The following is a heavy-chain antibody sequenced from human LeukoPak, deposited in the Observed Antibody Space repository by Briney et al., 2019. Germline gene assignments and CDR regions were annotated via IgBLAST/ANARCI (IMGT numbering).Heavy chain of an antibody. CDR3: ARQGWFGELLSPLDY. CDR2: IYYSGSP. D-gene: IGHD3-10*01. CDR1: GGSLSNYY. Sequence: PSETLSLTCTVSGGSLSNYYWSWIRQPPGKGLEWIGYIYYSGSPTYNPSLRSRVTISVDTSKNQFSLKLSSVTASDTAVYYCARQGWFGELLSPLDYWGQGTLVTVSS. J-gene: IGHJ4*02. V-gene: IGHV4-59*08.